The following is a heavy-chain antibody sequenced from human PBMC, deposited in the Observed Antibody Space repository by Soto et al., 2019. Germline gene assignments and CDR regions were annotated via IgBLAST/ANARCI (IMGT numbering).Heavy chain of an antibody. D-gene: IGHD5-18*01. CDR3: ARLLHGYSPVFDY. CDR2: INVGNGNT. Sequence: ASVKVSCKASGYKFSSYAIHWVRQAPGQRLEWMGWINVGNGNTKYSQKFQGRVTITADESTSTAYMELSSLRSEDTAVYYCARLLHGYSPVFDYWGQGTLVTVSS. CDR1: GYKFSSYA. J-gene: IGHJ4*02. V-gene: IGHV1-3*01.